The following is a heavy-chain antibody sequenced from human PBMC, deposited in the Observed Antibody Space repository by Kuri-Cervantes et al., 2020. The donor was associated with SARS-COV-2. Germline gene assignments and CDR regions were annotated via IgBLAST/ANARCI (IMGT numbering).Heavy chain of an antibody. J-gene: IGHJ3*02. CDR3: AKGRQISIVGAIGLGYAFDI. CDR1: GITVSSNY. Sequence: GESLKISYAASGITVSSNYMSWVRQAPGKGLEWFSIIYGGGSTYYADSVKGRFTISRDSSKKTVYLQMNSLRADDTAVYYCAKGRQISIVGAIGLGYAFDIWGQGTMVTVSS. CDR2: IYGGGST. V-gene: IGHV3-53*01. D-gene: IGHD1-26*01.